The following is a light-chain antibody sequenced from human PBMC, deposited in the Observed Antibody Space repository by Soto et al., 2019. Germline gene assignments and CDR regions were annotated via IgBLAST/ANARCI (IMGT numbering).Light chain of an antibody. CDR2: DAS. Sequence: TQSPSTVSAYVGDSVTITCRASQSITTWLAWYQQKPGLAPRLLIYDASSRATGIPDRFSGSGSGTDFTLTISRLEPEDFAVYYCQQYGSSPYTFGQGTKLEIK. J-gene: IGKJ2*01. V-gene: IGKV3D-20*01. CDR1: QSITTW. CDR3: QQYGSSPYT.